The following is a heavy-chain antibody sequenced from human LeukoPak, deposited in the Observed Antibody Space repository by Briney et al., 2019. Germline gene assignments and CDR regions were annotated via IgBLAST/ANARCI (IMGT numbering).Heavy chain of an antibody. CDR3: TRDPNGDYVGAFDF. Sequence: GGSLRLSCAASTFAFSSYAMTWVRQAPGKGLEWVSSITGSGGTSYADSVRGRFTVSRDNSKNTLYLQMNSLRAEDTAVYHCTRDPNGDYVGAFDFWDKGTLVIVSS. J-gene: IGHJ3*01. CDR2: ITGSGGT. V-gene: IGHV3-23*01. D-gene: IGHD4-23*01. CDR1: TFAFSSYA.